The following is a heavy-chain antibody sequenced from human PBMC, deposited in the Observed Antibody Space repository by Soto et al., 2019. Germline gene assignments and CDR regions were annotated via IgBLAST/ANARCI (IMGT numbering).Heavy chain of an antibody. CDR2: IYHSGST. CDR1: GGSISSGGYS. J-gene: IGHJ5*02. V-gene: IGHV4-30-2*01. Sequence: QLQLQESGSGLVKPSQTLSLTCAVSGGSISSGGYSWSWIRQPPGKGLEWIGYIYHSGSTYYNPSRKRRVTISVDRSKNQVSLKLSSVTAADTAVYYCARERSYYGSGSWFDPWGQGTLVTVSS. CDR3: ARERSYYGSGSWFDP. D-gene: IGHD3-10*01.